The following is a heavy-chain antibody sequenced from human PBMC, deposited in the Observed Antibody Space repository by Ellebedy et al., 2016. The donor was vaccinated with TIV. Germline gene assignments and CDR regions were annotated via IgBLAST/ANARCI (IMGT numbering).Heavy chain of an antibody. CDR2: INHSGST. Sequence: SETLSLXCAVYGGSFSGYYWSWIRQPPGKGLEWIGEINHSGSTNYNPSLKSRVTISVDTSKNQFSLKLSSVTAADTAVYYCARDLLAYYGSGSYYISEGGMDVWGQGTTVTVSS. J-gene: IGHJ6*02. D-gene: IGHD3-10*01. CDR1: GGSFSGYY. CDR3: ARDLLAYYGSGSYYISEGGMDV. V-gene: IGHV4-34*01.